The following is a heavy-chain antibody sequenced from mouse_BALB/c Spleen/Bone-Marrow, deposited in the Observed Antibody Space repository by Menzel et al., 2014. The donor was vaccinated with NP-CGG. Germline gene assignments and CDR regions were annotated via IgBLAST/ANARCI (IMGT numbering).Heavy chain of an antibody. D-gene: IGHD2-10*02. J-gene: IGHJ4*01. Sequence: EVKLVESGPSLVKPSQTLSLTCSVTGDSIXSGYWNWIRKFPGNKLEYMGYISYSGITYYNPSLKGRISITRDTSKNQYYLQLNSVTTEDTATYFCARLEEGYGNYEGYYYALDYWGQGTSVTVSS. CDR2: ISYSGIT. CDR1: GDSIXSGY. V-gene: IGHV3-8*02. CDR3: ARLEEGYGNYEGYYYALDY.